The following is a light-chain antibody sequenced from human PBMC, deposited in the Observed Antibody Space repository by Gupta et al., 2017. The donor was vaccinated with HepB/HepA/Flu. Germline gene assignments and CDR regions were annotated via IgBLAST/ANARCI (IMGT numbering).Light chain of an antibody. CDR3: QQFVSSAGT. Sequence: EIVLTQSPGTLSLSPGERATLSCRASQRVGTTNVAWYQQKPGQAPRLPIYGASSRATGIPDRVSGGGSGTDFTLTISRVEPEDSAVYYCQQFVSSAGTFGQGTKVEIK. J-gene: IGKJ1*01. CDR2: GAS. CDR1: QRVGTTN. V-gene: IGKV3-20*01.